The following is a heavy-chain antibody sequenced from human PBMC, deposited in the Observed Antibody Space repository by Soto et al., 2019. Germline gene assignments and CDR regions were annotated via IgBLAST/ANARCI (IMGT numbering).Heavy chain of an antibody. CDR3: ARSLSIAVACHDY. J-gene: IGHJ4*02. Sequence: EVQLVESGGGLVKPGGSLRLSCAASGFTFSSYSMNWVRQAPGKGLEWVSSISSSSNYMRYADSVKGRFTISRDNAKNSLYLQMNSLRAEDTAVYYCARSLSIAVACHDYWGQGTLVTVSS. CDR1: GFTFSSYS. D-gene: IGHD6-19*01. CDR2: ISSSSNYM. V-gene: IGHV3-21*01.